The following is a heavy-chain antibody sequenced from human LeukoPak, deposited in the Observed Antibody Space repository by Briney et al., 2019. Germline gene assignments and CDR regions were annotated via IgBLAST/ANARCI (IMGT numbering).Heavy chain of an antibody. CDR3: ARRNDFGI. J-gene: IGHJ3*02. CDR1: GGSISGDH. V-gene: IGHV4-59*08. CDR2: IYYSGNT. Sequence: PSETLSLTCTVSGGSISGDHWNWIRQPPGKGLEWIGYIYYSGNTNYNPSLKSRVTISVDTSKNQFFLKLNSVTAADTAVYYCARRNDFGIWGQGTMVTVSS.